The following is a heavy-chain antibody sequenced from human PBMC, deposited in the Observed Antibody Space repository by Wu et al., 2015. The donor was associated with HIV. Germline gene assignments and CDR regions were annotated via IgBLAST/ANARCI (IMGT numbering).Heavy chain of an antibody. J-gene: IGHJ6*03. V-gene: IGHV1-2*02. D-gene: IGHD3-22*01. Sequence: QVQLVQSGAEVKKPGTSVKVSCKSSGYTFTGYFIHWARQAPGQGLEWMGWINPNSGGTNFAQKFQGRVAVTRDTSISTAYMELNRLRSDDTAVYYCARRGTNYYDRSAYLPDYYYMDVWGQRDHGHRLL. CDR3: ARRGTNYYDRSAYLPDYYYMDV. CDR1: GYTFTGYF. CDR2: INPNSGGT.